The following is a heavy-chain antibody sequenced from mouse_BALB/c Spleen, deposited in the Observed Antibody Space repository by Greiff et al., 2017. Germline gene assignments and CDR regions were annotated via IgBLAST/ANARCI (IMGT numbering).Heavy chain of an antibody. Sequence: VKLVESGGGLVQPGGSRKLSCAASGLTFSSFGMHWVRQSPEKGLEWVAYISSGSSTIYYADTVKGRFTISRDNPKNTLFLQMTSLRSEDTAMYYCARSDYYGSSYYFDYWGQGTTLTVSS. V-gene: IGHV5-17*02. CDR3: ARSDYYGSSYYFDY. CDR1: GLTFSSFG. D-gene: IGHD1-1*01. CDR2: ISSGSSTI. J-gene: IGHJ2*01.